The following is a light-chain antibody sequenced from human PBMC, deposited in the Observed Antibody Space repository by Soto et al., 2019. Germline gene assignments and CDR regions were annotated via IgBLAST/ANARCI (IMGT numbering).Light chain of an antibody. CDR3: QQYKT. CDR1: QGISSW. V-gene: IGKV1-5*03. J-gene: IGKJ1*01. Sequence: DIQMTQSPSSLSASVGDRVTITCRGSQGISSWLAWYQQKPGKAPRLLIYKASSLASGVPSRFSGSGSGTEFTLTISSLQPDEFATYYCQQYKTFGQGTRVEIK. CDR2: KAS.